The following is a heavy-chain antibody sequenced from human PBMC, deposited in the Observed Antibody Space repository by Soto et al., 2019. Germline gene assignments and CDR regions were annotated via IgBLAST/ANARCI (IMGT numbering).Heavy chain of an antibody. J-gene: IGHJ4*02. CDR1: GGTLSRYT. V-gene: IGHV1-69*02. CDR3: EAHFDY. CDR2: IIPILGIA. Sequence: SVKVSCKASGGTLSRYTISWLRQDPGQGXGWMGXIIPILGIANYXXKFQGRVXXTAAKSKRTAYMELSRLRSEDTAVYYCEAHFDYWGQGTLVTV.